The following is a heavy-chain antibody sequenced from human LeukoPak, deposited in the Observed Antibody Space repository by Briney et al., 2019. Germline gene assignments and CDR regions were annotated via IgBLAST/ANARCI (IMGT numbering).Heavy chain of an antibody. V-gene: IGHV3-23*01. J-gene: IGHJ4*02. Sequence: GGALRLSCAASGFTFSTYAMSWVRQAPGKGLEWVSAISGSGGTTYYADSVKGRFTISRDNSKNTVYLQMNSLRAEDTAVYYCAKAGYCSGGSCYSFDYWGQGTLVTVAS. CDR1: GFTFSTYA. CDR2: ISGSGGTT. D-gene: IGHD2-15*01. CDR3: AKAGYCSGGSCYSFDY.